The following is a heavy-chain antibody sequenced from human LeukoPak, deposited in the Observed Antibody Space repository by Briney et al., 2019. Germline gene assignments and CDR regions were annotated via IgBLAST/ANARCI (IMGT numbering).Heavy chain of an antibody. D-gene: IGHD3-22*01. J-gene: IGHJ3*01. CDR2: IFHSGSI. CDR1: GFSIISGYY. CDR3: AKMGVSYYYDSSTYYPTAFDV. Sequence: SETLSLTCAVSGFSIISGYYWGWLRQSPGKGLEWIATIFHSGSIYYNPSLKSRVTLSVDTSKNQFSLRLNSVTAADTALSYCAKMGVSYYYDSSTYYPTAFDVWGQGTMVSVSS. V-gene: IGHV4-38-2*01.